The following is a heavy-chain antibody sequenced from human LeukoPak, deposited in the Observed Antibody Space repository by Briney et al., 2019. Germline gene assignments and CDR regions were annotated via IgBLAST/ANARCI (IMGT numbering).Heavy chain of an antibody. D-gene: IGHD6-13*01. CDR3: ARGAQLTDF. CDR2: IGPDGGTT. V-gene: IGHV3-64*01. Sequence: GGSLRLSCAASGFTFYTYGMHWVRQAPGKGLEYVSGIGPDGGTTYYANSVKGRFTISRDNSKNMLYLQMGSLTADDMAVYYCARGAQLTDFWGQGTLVTVSS. J-gene: IGHJ4*02. CDR1: GFTFYTYG.